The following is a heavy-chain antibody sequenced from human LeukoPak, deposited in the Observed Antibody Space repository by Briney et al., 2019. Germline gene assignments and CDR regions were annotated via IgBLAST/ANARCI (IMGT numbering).Heavy chain of an antibody. J-gene: IGHJ4*02. CDR3: AKDQDVWGSYRYTLDY. Sequence: PGGSLRLSCAASGFTFSSHGMNWVRQAPGKGLEWVSGISPSGGITYYTDSVKGRFTISRDNSKNTLYLQMNSLRAEDTAVYYCAKDQDVWGSYRYTLDYWGQGTLVTVSS. D-gene: IGHD3-16*02. CDR1: GFTFSSHG. CDR2: ISPSGGIT. V-gene: IGHV3-23*01.